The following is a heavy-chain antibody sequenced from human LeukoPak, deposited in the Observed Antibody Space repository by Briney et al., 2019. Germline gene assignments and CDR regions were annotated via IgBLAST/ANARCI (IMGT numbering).Heavy chain of an antibody. CDR3: ARGTYYYDSSGYYGAFDI. Sequence: SETLSLTCTVSGASISSYYWSWIRQPPGKGLEWIGYIYYSGSTNYNPSLKSRVTISVDTSKNQFSLKLSSVTAADTAVYYCARGTYYYDSSGYYGAFDIWGQGTMVTVSS. CDR1: GASISSYY. V-gene: IGHV4-59*01. J-gene: IGHJ3*02. CDR2: IYYSGST. D-gene: IGHD3-22*01.